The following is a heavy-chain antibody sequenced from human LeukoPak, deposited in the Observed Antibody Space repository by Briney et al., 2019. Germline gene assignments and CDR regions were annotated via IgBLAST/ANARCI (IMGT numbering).Heavy chain of an antibody. CDR1: GYPLTQLS. CDR3: ATPLSMDYSDTSGYYFNY. V-gene: IGHV1-24*01. Sequence: ASVKVSCKVSGYPLTQLSMHWVRLAPGKGLEWMGGFDPEEGEAVYPQKLRGRVTVIEDTSTDTVYMELSSLRSDDTAVYYCATPLSMDYSDTSGYYFNYWGQGTLVTVSS. D-gene: IGHD3-22*01. CDR2: FDPEEGEA. J-gene: IGHJ4*02.